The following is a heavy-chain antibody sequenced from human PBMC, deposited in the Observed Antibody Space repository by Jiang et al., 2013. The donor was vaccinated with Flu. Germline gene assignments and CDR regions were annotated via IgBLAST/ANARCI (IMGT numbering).Heavy chain of an antibody. V-gene: IGHV4-34*01. J-gene: IGHJ3*02. CDR3: AVHFDFWNGPFDI. D-gene: IGHD3-3*01. CDR2: INHSGRT. CDR1: GGSSDESLKYYS. Sequence: TLSLTCAVNGGSSDESLKYYSLSWIRQSTGKGLEWIGDINHSGRTDYNPSLDGRATISSDTSKSQFFLKVNSVTAADTAMYYCAVHFDFWNGPFDIWGQGTMVTVSS.